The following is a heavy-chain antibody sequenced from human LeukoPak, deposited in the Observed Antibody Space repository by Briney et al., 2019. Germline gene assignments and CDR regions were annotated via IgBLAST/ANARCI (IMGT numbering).Heavy chain of an antibody. Sequence: GGSLRLSCAASGFTFTSYSMNWVRQAPGKGLEWVSSISSSGAYIYYADSMKGRFTTSRDSAKSSLYLQMNSLRAEDTAVYYCAQIYTAGATTIDYWGQGTLLTVSS. V-gene: IGHV3-21*01. CDR3: AQIYTAGATTIDY. CDR1: GFTFTSYS. CDR2: ISSSGAYI. J-gene: IGHJ4*02. D-gene: IGHD1-26*01.